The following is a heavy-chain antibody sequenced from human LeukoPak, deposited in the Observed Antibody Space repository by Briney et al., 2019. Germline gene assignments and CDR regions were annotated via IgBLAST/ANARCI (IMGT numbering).Heavy chain of an antibody. V-gene: IGHV5-51*01. D-gene: IGHD3-10*01. CDR2: IYPSDTDL. CDR1: GSIFTNYW. CDR3: ARLAQNSAYGPRYFDY. Sequence: GASLQISCEGSGSIFTNYWIAWVRPLPGKGLEGMGIIYPSDTDLRYSPSLQGQVTISADRSATTAYLQWNSLKASDTAMYYCARLAQNSAYGPRYFDYWGQGTLVTVSS. J-gene: IGHJ4*02.